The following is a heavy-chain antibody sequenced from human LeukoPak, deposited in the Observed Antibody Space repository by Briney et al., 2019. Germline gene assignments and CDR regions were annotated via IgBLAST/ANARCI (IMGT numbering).Heavy chain of an antibody. D-gene: IGHD3-3*01. Sequence: PGGSLRLSCAASGFTFSIYAMSWVRQAPGKGLEWVSPISGSGDNTYYADSVKGRFTISRDNSKNTLYLQMNSLRAEDTAVYYCASDDFWSGNDAFDIWGQGTMVTVSS. CDR1: GFTFSIYA. CDR3: ASDDFWSGNDAFDI. V-gene: IGHV3-23*01. J-gene: IGHJ3*02. CDR2: ISGSGDNT.